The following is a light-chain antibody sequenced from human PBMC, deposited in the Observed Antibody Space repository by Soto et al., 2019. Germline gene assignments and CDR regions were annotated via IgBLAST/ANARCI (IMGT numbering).Light chain of an antibody. CDR1: QSVSSW. J-gene: IGKJ1*01. CDR2: KAS. CDR3: RQYDNDSWT. V-gene: IGKV1-5*03. Sequence: DIPMTQSPSTLSASVGDRVIITCRASQSVSSWLAWYQQKPGKAPNLLIYKASILKSGVPPRFSGSGSGTEYTLTISSLQHDDFATYCCRQYDNDSWTLGQGPKVEIK.